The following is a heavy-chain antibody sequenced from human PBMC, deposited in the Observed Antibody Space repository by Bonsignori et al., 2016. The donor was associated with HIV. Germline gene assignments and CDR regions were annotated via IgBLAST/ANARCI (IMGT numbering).Heavy chain of an antibody. CDR2: ITGGGDE. CDR1: GFTFGSHG. V-gene: IGHV3-23*01. Sequence: EVQLLESGGGLVQPGGSLRLSCATSGFTFGSHGMTWVRQTPGMGLEWVSTITGGGDEYYADSVRGRFTISRDTSKSIVYLQMNSLRADDTAVYFCARDRFYYAHWGQGTPVSV. CDR3: ARDRFYYAH. J-gene: IGHJ4*02. D-gene: IGHD3-16*01.